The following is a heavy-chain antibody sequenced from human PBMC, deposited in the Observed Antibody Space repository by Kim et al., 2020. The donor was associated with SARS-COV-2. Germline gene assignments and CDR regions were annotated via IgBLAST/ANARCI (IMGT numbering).Heavy chain of an antibody. CDR3: AKEGGILTGYYNWYFDL. D-gene: IGHD3-9*01. J-gene: IGHJ2*01. Sequence: GGSLRLSCAASGFTFSSYAMSWVRQAPGKGLEWVSAISGSGGSTYYADSVKGRFTISRDNSKNTLYLQMNSLRAEDTAVYYCAKEGGILTGYYNWYFDLWGRGTLVTVSS. V-gene: IGHV3-23*01. CDR2: ISGSGGST. CDR1: GFTFSSYA.